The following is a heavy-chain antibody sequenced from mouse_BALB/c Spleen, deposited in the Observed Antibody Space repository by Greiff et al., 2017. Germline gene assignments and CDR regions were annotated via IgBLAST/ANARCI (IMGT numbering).Heavy chain of an antibody. J-gene: IGHJ4*01. D-gene: IGHD2-4*01. CDR1: GFSFTSYC. CDR2: LWAGGST. V-gene: IGHV2-9*02. Sequence: VQLQQSGPGLVAPSQSLSITCTVSGFSFTSYCVHWVRQPPGKGLEWLGVLWAGGSTNYNSALMSRLSISKDNSKTQVFLKMNSLQTDDTAMYYCARITEEYAMDYWGQGTSVTVSS. CDR3: ARITEEYAMDY.